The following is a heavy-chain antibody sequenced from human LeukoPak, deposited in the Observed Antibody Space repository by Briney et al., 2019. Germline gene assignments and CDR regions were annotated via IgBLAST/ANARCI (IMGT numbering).Heavy chain of an antibody. CDR2: NSGSGSST. CDR3: AKAVPTGVPAAYEY. CDR1: GFTFSTYA. J-gene: IGHJ4*02. V-gene: IGHV3-23*01. D-gene: IGHD2-2*01. Sequence: PGGSLRLSCAASGFTFSTYAMSWVRQAPGKGLEWVSANSGSGSSTYYADSVEGRFTISRDNSKNTLYLQMNSLRAEDTAVYYCAKAVPTGVPAAYEYWGQGTLVTVSS.